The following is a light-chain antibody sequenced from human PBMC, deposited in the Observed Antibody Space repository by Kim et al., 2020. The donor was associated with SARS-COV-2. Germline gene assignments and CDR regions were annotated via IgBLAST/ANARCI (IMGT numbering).Light chain of an antibody. CDR3: QQHNSWPRT. CDR1: QSVSGN. J-gene: IGKJ1*01. V-gene: IGKV3-15*01. Sequence: VSPGERATLSCRASQSVSGNLAWYQQKPGQAPRLLIYGASTRATGIPARFSGSGSGTEFTLTISSLQSEDFAVYYCQQHNSWPRTFGQGTKVEIK. CDR2: GAS.